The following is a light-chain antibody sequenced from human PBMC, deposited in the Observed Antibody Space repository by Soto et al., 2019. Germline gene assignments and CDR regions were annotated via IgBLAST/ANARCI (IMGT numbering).Light chain of an antibody. CDR1: QSISSY. V-gene: IGKV1-39*01. CDR2: AAS. CDR3: EQSYTTPRT. J-gene: IGKJ1*01. Sequence: DIQMTQSPSSLSASVGDGVTITCRASQSISSYFNWYQQKPGKAPKLLIYAASSLQSGVPSRFSGSGSRTDCTLTSSRLQPEDFASYYYEQSYTTPRTFGQGTRVDIK.